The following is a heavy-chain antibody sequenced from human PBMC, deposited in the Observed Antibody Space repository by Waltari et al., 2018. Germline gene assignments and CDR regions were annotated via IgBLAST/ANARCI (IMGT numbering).Heavy chain of an antibody. Sequence: QVQLVQSGAEVKKPGSSVKVSCKASGGTFSSYAISWVRQAPGQGLEWMGRIIPILGTANYAQKFQGRVTITAEKSTSTAYRELSSLRSEDTAVYYCARGDCSGGSCYSDYWGQGTLVTVSS. D-gene: IGHD2-15*01. J-gene: IGHJ4*02. CDR1: GGTFSSYA. V-gene: IGHV1-69*08. CDR2: IIPILGTA. CDR3: ARGDCSGGSCYSDY.